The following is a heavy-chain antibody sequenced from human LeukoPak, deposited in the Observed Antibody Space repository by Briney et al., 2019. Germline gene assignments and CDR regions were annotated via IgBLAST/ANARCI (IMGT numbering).Heavy chain of an antibody. D-gene: IGHD3-10*01. V-gene: IGHV1-2*02. CDR3: TRDLLGGSGTFDP. J-gene: IGHJ5*02. Sequence: ASVKVSCKASGYTFTGYYLHWVRQAPGQGLEWMGWINPDSGDTNYLQKFQGRVTMTRDTSISTAYMELSRLNSDDTAVYYCTRDLLGGSGTFDPWGQGAQVTVSS. CDR2: INPDSGDT. CDR1: GYTFTGYY.